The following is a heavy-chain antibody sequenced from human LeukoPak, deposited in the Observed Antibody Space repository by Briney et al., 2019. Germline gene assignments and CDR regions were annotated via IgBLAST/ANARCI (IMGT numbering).Heavy chain of an antibody. V-gene: IGHV4-31*03. CDR2: IYYSGST. CDR1: GVSISSGVYY. D-gene: IGHD3-10*01. Sequence: SQTLSLTCTVSGVSISSGVYYWSWIRQHPGKGLEWIGYIYYSGSTYYNPSLNRRVTISVYTSKNQFFLMLSSVTAEDTAVYYCARVVRGADGYWGQGTLVTVSS. J-gene: IGHJ4*02. CDR3: ARVVRGADGY.